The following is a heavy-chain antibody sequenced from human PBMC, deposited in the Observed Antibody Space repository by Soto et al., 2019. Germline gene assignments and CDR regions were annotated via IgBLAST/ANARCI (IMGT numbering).Heavy chain of an antibody. J-gene: IGHJ4*02. V-gene: IGHV1-69*01. CDR3: ARVGLTYYYDSSGYYPFYYLDS. CDR1: GGTFTSYA. Sequence: QVQLVQSGAEVKKPGSSVKVSCEASGGTFTSYAISWVRQAPGQGLEWMGGIIPIFVTANYAQKFQGRVTITADESTSTTYMELSSLRSEDTAVYYCARVGLTYYYDSSGYYPFYYLDSWGQGTLVTVSS. CDR2: IIPIFVTA. D-gene: IGHD3-22*01.